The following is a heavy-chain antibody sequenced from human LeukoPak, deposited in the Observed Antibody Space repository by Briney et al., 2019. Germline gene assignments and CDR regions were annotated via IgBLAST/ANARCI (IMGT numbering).Heavy chain of an antibody. CDR1: GYTFTSYG. J-gene: IGHJ6*03. D-gene: IGHD1-26*01. Sequence: ASVKVSCKASGYTFTSYGISWVRQAPGQGLEWMGWISAYNGNTNYAQKLQGRVTMTTDTSTSTAYMELRSLRSDDTAVYYYARRRASGSYYYYYYYMDVWGKGTTVTVSS. CDR3: ARRRASGSYYYYYYYMDV. V-gene: IGHV1-18*01. CDR2: ISAYNGNT.